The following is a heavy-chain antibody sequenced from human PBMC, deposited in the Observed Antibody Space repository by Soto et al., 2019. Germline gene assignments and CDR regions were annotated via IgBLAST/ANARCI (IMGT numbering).Heavy chain of an antibody. Sequence: QVQLVESGGGVVQPGRSLRLSCAASGFTFSSYAMHWVRQAPGKGLEWVAVISYDGSNKYYADSVKGRFTISRDNSKNTLYLQMNSLRAEDTAVYYCARDQNYYDSSGYYLPDDYWGQGTLVTVSS. CDR3: ARDQNYYDSSGYYLPDDY. CDR2: ISYDGSNK. V-gene: IGHV3-30-3*01. CDR1: GFTFSSYA. D-gene: IGHD3-22*01. J-gene: IGHJ4*02.